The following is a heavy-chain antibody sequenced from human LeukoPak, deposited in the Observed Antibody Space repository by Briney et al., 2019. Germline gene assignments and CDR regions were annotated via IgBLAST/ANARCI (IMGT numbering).Heavy chain of an antibody. CDR1: GFTFSSYA. Sequence: PGGSPRLSCAASGFTFSSYAMSWVRQAPGKGLEWVSAISGSGGSTYYADSVKGRFTISRDNSKNTLYLQMNSLRAEDTAVYYCAKDWGLYYDSGPIDYWGQGTLVTVSS. J-gene: IGHJ4*02. V-gene: IGHV3-23*01. CDR3: AKDWGLYYDSGPIDY. CDR2: ISGSGGST. D-gene: IGHD3-22*01.